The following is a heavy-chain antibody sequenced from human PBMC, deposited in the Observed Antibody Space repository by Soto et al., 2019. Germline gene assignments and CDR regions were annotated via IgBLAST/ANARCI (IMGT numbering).Heavy chain of an antibody. J-gene: IGHJ4*02. V-gene: IGHV3-11*01. CDR1: GFTFSDYY. Sequence: SGGSLRLSCAASGFTFSDYYMSWIRQAPGKGLEWVSYISSSGSTIYYADSVKGRFTISRDNAKNSLYLQMNSLRAEDTAVYYCARAMYYYDSSGYPDYWGQGTLVTVSS. CDR2: ISSSGSTI. D-gene: IGHD3-22*01. CDR3: ARAMYYYDSSGYPDY.